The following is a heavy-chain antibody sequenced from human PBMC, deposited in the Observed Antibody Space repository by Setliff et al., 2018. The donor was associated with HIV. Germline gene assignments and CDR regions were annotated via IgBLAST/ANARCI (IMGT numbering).Heavy chain of an antibody. CDR3: ARSPPTTFWSGYTYYYYMDV. CDR1: GWSFSEYY. V-gene: IGHV4-34*01. Sequence: SETLSLTCAVYGWSFSEYYWSWIRQSPGKGLEWIGEINHRGSTHYNPPLKSRATISVDTSKNQFSLKLNSVTAADTAVYYCARSPPTTFWSGYTYYYYMDVWGKGTTVTVSS. CDR2: INHRGST. J-gene: IGHJ6*03. D-gene: IGHD3-3*01.